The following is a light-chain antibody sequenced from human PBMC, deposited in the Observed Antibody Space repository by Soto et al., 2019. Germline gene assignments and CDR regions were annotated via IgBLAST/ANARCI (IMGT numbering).Light chain of an antibody. Sequence: QSALTQPPSASGSPGQSVTIFCTGISSDVGGYNSVSWYQQHPGKAPKFMIYEVSKRPSGVPDRFSGSKSGNTASLTVSGLQAEDEADYYCSSYAGSNNTSVFGTGTKLTVL. V-gene: IGLV2-8*01. J-gene: IGLJ1*01. CDR3: SSYAGSNNTSV. CDR2: EVS. CDR1: SSDVGGYNS.